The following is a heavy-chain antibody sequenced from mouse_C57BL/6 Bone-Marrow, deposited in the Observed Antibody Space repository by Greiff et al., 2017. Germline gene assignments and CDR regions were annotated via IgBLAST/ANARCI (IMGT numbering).Heavy chain of an antibody. CDR1: GYNITDDY. CDR2: IDPENGDT. D-gene: IGHD1-1*01. CDR3: TTDYYGSRTGFAY. J-gene: IGHJ3*01. V-gene: IGHV14-4*01. Sequence: VQLQQSGAELVRPGASVKLSCTASGYNITDDYMHWVKQRPEQGLEWIGWIDPENGDTEYASKFQGKATITADTSSNTAYLQLSSLTSDDTAVYYCTTDYYGSRTGFAYWGQGTLVTVSA.